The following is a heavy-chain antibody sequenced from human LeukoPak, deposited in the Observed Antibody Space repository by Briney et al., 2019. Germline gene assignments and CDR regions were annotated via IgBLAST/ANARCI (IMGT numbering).Heavy chain of an antibody. CDR2: INHSGST. V-gene: IGHV4-34*01. D-gene: IGHD6-19*01. Sequence: SETLSLTCAVYGGSFSGYYWSWIRQPPGKGLEWVGEINHSGSTNYNPSLKSRVTISVDTSKNQFSLKLSSATAADTAVYYCARGGGYSSGWYRTEYFQHWGQGTLVTVSS. J-gene: IGHJ1*01. CDR1: GGSFSGYY. CDR3: ARGGGYSSGWYRTEYFQH.